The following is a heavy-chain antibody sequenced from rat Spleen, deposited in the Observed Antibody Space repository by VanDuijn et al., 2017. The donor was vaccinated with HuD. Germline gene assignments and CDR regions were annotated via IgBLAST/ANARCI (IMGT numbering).Heavy chain of an antibody. CDR2: IKAKSNNYAT. CDR3: AWWGTYYGYTYPFDY. V-gene: IGHV6-6*01. CDR1: GFTFSTAW. Sequence: EVQLVESGGGLVQPGNSLKLSCATSGFTFSTAWMYWYRQFPEKRLEWVARIKAKSNNYATDYTESVKGRFTISRDDSKSSIYLQMNNLKEEDTAIYYCAWWGTYYGYTYPFDYWGQGVMVTVSS. D-gene: IGHD1-9*01. J-gene: IGHJ2*01.